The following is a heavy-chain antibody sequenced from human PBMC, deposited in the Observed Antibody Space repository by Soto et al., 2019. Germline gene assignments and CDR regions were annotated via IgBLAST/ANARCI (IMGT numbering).Heavy chain of an antibody. Sequence: SETLSLTCTVSGGSISDYYWSWIRQPPGKGLEWIGYILYTGYTNYNPSLKSRITISIDTSRNQFSLRLSSVTAADTAVYYCARERGEWFEDLLPHGWFDPWSQGTLVTVSS. D-gene: IGHD3-10*01. CDR3: ARERGEWFEDLLPHGWFDP. V-gene: IGHV4-59*01. CDR2: ILYTGYT. J-gene: IGHJ5*02. CDR1: GGSISDYY.